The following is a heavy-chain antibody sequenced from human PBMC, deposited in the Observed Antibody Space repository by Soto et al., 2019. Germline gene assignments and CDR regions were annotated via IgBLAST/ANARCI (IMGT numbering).Heavy chain of an antibody. CDR1: GYTFTSFY. V-gene: IGHV1-46*01. CDR2: INPSGAST. CDR3: ARAGCGGDCSIDY. Sequence: QVQLVQSGAEVKKPGASVKVSCKASGYTFTSFYMHWVRQAPGQGPEWMGLINPSGASTTYAQKFQGRVTMTGDTSTTTVYMELSSLRSEDTAVYYCARAGCGGDCSIDYWGQGTLVTVSS. J-gene: IGHJ4*02. D-gene: IGHD2-21*02.